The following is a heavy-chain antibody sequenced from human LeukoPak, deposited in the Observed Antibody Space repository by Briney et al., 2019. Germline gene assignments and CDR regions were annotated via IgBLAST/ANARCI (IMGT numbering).Heavy chain of an antibody. CDR1: GFTFSSYG. J-gene: IGHJ4*02. V-gene: IGHV3-30*03. CDR3: PTVTTIFDY. Sequence: GGSLRLSCAASGFTFSSYGMHWVRQAPGKGLEWVAVISYDGSNKYYADSVKGRFTISRDNSENTLYLQMNSLRAVDTAVYYCPTVTTIFDYWGQGTLVTVSS. D-gene: IGHD4-11*01. CDR2: ISYDGSNK.